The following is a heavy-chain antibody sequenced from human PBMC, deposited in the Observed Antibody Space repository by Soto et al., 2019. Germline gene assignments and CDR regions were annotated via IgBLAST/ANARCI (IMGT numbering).Heavy chain of an antibody. D-gene: IGHD6-13*01. J-gene: IGHJ4*02. Sequence: PSETLSLTCTVSVGSICSYYWSWIRQPPGKGLEWIGYIYYSGSTNYNPSLKSRVTISVDTSKNQFSLKLSSVTAADTAVYYCARNGIVGAAAPYWGQGTLVTVS. V-gene: IGHV4-59*08. CDR3: ARNGIVGAAAPY. CDR2: IYYSGST. CDR1: VGSICSYY.